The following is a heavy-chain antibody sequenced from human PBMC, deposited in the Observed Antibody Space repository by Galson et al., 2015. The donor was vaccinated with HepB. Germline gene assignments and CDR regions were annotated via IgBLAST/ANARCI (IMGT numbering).Heavy chain of an antibody. Sequence: SLRLSCAASGFTFSSYSMNWVRQAPGKGLEWVSSISSSSSYIYYADSVKGRFTISRDNAKNSLYLQMNSLRAEDTAVYYCARDTSYTIFGVVIPLEHDYWGQGTLVTVSS. J-gene: IGHJ4*02. CDR3: ARDTSYTIFGVVIPLEHDY. CDR1: GFTFSSYS. CDR2: ISSSSSYI. V-gene: IGHV3-21*01. D-gene: IGHD3-3*01.